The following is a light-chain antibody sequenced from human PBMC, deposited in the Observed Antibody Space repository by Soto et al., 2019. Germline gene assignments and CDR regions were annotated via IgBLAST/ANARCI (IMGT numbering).Light chain of an antibody. CDR2: DVS. J-gene: IGLJ1*01. CDR1: SSDVGGYNY. V-gene: IGLV2-14*01. Sequence: CVLTQPASGSGSPGQSIASSCTGTSSDVGGYNYVSWYQQHPGKAPKFMIYDVSNRPSGVSNRFSGSKSGNTASLTISGLQAEDEADYYCTSYTTSNTRQIVFGTGTKVTVL. CDR3: TSYTTSNTRQIV.